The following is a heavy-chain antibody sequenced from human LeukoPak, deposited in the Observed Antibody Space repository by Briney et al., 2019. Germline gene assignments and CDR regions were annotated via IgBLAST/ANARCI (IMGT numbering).Heavy chain of an antibody. Sequence: SETLSLTCTVSGGSVSGHYWSWIRQSPGNDLEWIGYIYYSGSTNYNPSLKSRVTFSVDTSKNQFSLRLTSVTAADTAIYYCARDHGRVATTYYFDYWGQGTLVTVSS. CDR1: GGSVSGHY. CDR2: IYYSGST. CDR3: ARDHGRVATTYYFDY. V-gene: IGHV4-59*02. D-gene: IGHD5-12*01. J-gene: IGHJ4*02.